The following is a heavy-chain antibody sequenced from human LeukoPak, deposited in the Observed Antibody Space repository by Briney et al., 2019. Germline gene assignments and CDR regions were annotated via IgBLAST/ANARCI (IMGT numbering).Heavy chain of an antibody. CDR2: IWNSGST. D-gene: IGHD6-13*01. CDR3: ARDVSCSFPNWFDP. V-gene: IGHV4-31*03. J-gene: IGHJ5*02. CDR1: GDSISRLTYY. Sequence: PSETLSLTCSVSGDSISRLTYYWTWIRQHPEKGLEWIGYIWNSGSTNYNPSLKSRVTISVDTSKNQFSLKLTSVTAADTAVYYCARDVSCSFPNWFDPWGQGILVIVSS.